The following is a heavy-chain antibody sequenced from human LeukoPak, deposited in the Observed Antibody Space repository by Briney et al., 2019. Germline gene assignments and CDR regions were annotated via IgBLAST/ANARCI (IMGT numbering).Heavy chain of an antibody. CDR1: GYTFTSYA. J-gene: IGHJ4*02. CDR2: INAGNGNT. CDR3: ARRYSSGYEGDY. D-gene: IGHD6-19*01. V-gene: IGHV1-3*01. Sequence: GASVNVSCKSSGYTFTSYAMHWVRQAPGQRLEWMGWINAGNGNTKYSQKFQGRVTITRDTFASTAYMELSSLRSEDTAVYYCARRYSSGYEGDYWGQGTLVTVSS.